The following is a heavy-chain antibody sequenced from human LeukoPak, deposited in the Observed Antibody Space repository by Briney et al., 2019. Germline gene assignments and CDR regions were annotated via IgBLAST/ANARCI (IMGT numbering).Heavy chain of an antibody. CDR2: IIPILGIA. CDR1: GYTFTSYA. J-gene: IGHJ4*02. D-gene: IGHD3-10*01. V-gene: IGHV1-69*04. CDR3: ASPEAQFGELPFDY. Sequence: GASVKVSCKASGYTFTSYAMNWVRQAPGQGLEWMGRIIPILGIANYAQKFQGRVTITADKSTSTAYMELSSLRSEDTAVYYCASPEAQFGELPFDYWGQGTLVTVSS.